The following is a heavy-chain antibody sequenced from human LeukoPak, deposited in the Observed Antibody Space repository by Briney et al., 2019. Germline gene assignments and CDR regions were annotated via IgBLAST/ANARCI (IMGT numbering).Heavy chain of an antibody. CDR1: GGSISSYY. Sequence: SETLSLTCTVSGGSISSYYWTWIRQPPGKGLEWIGYIFYSGGSNYNPSLKSRVTISVDTSKNQFSLKLSSVTAADTAMYYCARHRRTTGTTSHYFDYWGQGTLVTVSS. D-gene: IGHD1-7*01. V-gene: IGHV4-59*08. J-gene: IGHJ4*02. CDR2: IFYSGGS. CDR3: ARHRRTTGTTSHYFDY.